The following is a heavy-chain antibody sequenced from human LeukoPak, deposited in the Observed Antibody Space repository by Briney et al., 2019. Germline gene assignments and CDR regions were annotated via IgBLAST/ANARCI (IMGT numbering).Heavy chain of an antibody. CDR2: IHYSGIT. CDR1: GGSISSDY. V-gene: IGHV4-59*08. D-gene: IGHD5-18*01. J-gene: IGHJ4*02. Sequence: SETLPLTCTVSGGSISSDYWSWIRQPPGKGLEWIGNIHYSGITNYNPSLKSRVTISVDTSKNQFSLKQSSVTAADTAVYYCTRGYRHGEGFWGQGTLVTVSS. CDR3: TRGYRHGEGF.